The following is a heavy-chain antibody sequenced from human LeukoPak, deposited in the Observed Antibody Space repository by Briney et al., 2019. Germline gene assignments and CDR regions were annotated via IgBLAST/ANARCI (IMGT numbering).Heavy chain of an antibody. CDR2: IIPIFGTA. V-gene: IGHV1-69*05. J-gene: IGHJ5*02. D-gene: IGHD6-13*01. Sequence: SVKVSCKASGGTFSSYAISWVRQAPGQGLEWMGGIIPIFGTANYAQKFQGRVTITTDESTSTAYMELSSLRSEDTAVYYCARVAAAGTGNWFDPWGQGTLVTVPS. CDR1: GGTFSSYA. CDR3: ARVAAAGTGNWFDP.